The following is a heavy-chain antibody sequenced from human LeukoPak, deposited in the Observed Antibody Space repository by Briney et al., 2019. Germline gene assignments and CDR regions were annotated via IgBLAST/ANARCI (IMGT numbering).Heavy chain of an antibody. CDR3: AGVKSGYIKPGFDY. Sequence: GGSLRLSCAASGFTFSSYSMNWVRQAPGKGLEWLSYISSSGSTTYYADSVKGRFTISRDNAKNSLYLQMNSLRAEDTAVYYCAGVKSGYIKPGFDYWGQGTLVTVSS. J-gene: IGHJ4*02. V-gene: IGHV3-48*04. CDR1: GFTFSSYS. CDR2: ISSSGSTT. D-gene: IGHD5-12*01.